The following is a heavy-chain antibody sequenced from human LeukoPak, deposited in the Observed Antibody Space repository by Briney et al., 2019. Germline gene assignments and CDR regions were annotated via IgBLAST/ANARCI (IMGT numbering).Heavy chain of an antibody. Sequence: PSQTLSLTCSVSGGSISSGDYCWSWLRQPPGKGLEWIGYIYYSGSTYYNPSLKSRVTISVDTSKNQFSLKLSSVTAADTAVYYCARGFLEWLPIDYWGQGTLVTVSS. D-gene: IGHD3-3*01. CDR2: IYYSGST. CDR1: GGSISSGDYC. V-gene: IGHV4-30-4*08. CDR3: ARGFLEWLPIDY. J-gene: IGHJ4*02.